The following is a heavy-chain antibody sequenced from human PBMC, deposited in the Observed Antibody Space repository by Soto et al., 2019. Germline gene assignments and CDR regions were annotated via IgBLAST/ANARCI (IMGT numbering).Heavy chain of an antibody. J-gene: IGHJ4*02. D-gene: IGHD3-22*01. CDR3: ARDPHNQYYYDSSGYYYEYYFDY. V-gene: IGHV1-2*02. CDR1: GYTFTGYY. Sequence: ASVKVSCKASGYTFTGYYMHWVRQAPGQGLEWMGWINPNSGGTNYAQKFQGRVTMTRDTSISTAYMELSRLRSDDTAVYYCARDPHNQYYYDSSGYYYEYYFDYWGQGTLVTVSS. CDR2: INPNSGGT.